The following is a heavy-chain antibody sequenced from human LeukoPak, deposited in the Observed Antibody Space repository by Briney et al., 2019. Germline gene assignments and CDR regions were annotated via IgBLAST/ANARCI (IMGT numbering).Heavy chain of an antibody. CDR3: ARSRGSGNWFDP. CDR1: GYSISSGYY. CDR2: IYHSGST. J-gene: IGHJ5*02. D-gene: IGHD3-10*01. V-gene: IGHV4-38-2*01. Sequence: SETLSLTCAVSGYSISSGYYWGWIRQPPGKGLEWIGSIYHSGSTYYNPSLKSRVTISVDTSKNQFSLKLSSVTAADTAVYYCARSRGSGNWFDPWGQGTLVTVSS.